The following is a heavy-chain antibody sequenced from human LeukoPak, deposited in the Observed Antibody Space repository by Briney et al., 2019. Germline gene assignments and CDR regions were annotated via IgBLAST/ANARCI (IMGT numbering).Heavy chain of an antibody. CDR3: ARAGGTTENFGYYYGMDV. CDR2: IYYSGST. J-gene: IGHJ6*02. D-gene: IGHD1-1*01. Sequence: SETLSLTCTVSGGSISSYYWSWIRQPPGKGLEWIGYIYYSGSTNYNPSLKSRVTISVDTSKNQFSLKLSSVTAADTAVYYCARAGGTTENFGYYYGMDVWGQGTTVTVSS. V-gene: IGHV4-59*01. CDR1: GGSISSYY.